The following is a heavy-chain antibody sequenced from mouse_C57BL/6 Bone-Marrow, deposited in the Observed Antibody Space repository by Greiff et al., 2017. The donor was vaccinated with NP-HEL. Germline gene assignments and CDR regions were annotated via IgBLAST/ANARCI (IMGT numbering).Heavy chain of an antibody. V-gene: IGHV1-69*01. D-gene: IGHD2-3*01. CDR3: AREGGLCDGYLNY. J-gene: IGHJ2*01. CDR2: IDPSDSYT. Sequence: QVQLQQPGAELVMPGASVKLSCKASGYTFTSYWMHWVKQRPGQGLEWIGEIDPSDSYTNYNQKFKGKSTLTVDKSSSPAYMKPSSLTSEDSAVYYCAREGGLCDGYLNYWGQGTTLTVSS. CDR1: GYTFTSYW.